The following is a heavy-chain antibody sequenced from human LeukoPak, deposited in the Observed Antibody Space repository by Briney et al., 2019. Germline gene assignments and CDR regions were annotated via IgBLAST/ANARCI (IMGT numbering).Heavy chain of an antibody. V-gene: IGHV4-59*01. CDR3: ARDNGYRYDY. CDR1: GGSITSYY. CDR2: IYYSGST. D-gene: IGHD5-18*01. J-gene: IGHJ4*02. Sequence: PSETLSLTCTVSGGSITSYYWSWIRQPPGKGLEWIGSIYYSGSTNYNPSLKSRVTISVDTSKNQFSLKLSSVTAADTALYYCARDNGYRYDYWGQGTLVTVSS.